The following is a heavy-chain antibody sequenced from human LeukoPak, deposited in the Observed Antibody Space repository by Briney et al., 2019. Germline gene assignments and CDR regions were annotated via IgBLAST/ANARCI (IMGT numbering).Heavy chain of an antibody. CDR1: AFTVNRYW. CDR2: IDGDGTEK. CDR3: ARAITVVDSY. V-gene: IGHV3-7*01. J-gene: IGHJ4*02. D-gene: IGHD2-2*01. Sequence: GGSLRLYWEASAFTVNRYWMNWVRQAPGKGLEWVAGIDGDGTEKYYVESVKGRFTISRDNAKKSVYLQMNSLRADDTAVYYCARAITVVDSYWGQGTLVTVSS.